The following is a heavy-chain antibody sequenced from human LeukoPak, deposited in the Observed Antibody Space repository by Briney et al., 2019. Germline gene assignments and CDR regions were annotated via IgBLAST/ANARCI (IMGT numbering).Heavy chain of an antibody. Sequence: SETLSLTCTVSGGAIRIHYWNCIRQPAGKGLEWIGRIYSSGYTNDNPFLKSRITMSVDMSKNQFSLRLNSVTAADTAVYYCARGEHSVDSWGQGMLVTVSS. J-gene: IGHJ4*02. CDR1: GGAIRIHY. V-gene: IGHV4-4*07. CDR2: IYSSGYT. CDR3: ARGEHSVDS. D-gene: IGHD1/OR15-1a*01.